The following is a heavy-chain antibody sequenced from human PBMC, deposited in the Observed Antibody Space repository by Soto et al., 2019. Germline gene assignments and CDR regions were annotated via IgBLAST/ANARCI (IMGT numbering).Heavy chain of an antibody. CDR3: ARVRRVYYYYYGMDV. CDR1: GFTFSSYE. Sequence: LRLSCAASGFTFSSYEMNWVRQAPGKGLEWVSYISSSGSTIYYADSVKGRFTISRDNAKNSLYLQMNSLRAEDTAVYYCARVRRVYYYYYGMDVWGQGTTVTVSS. CDR2: ISSSGSTI. V-gene: IGHV3-48*03. J-gene: IGHJ6*02. D-gene: IGHD3-16*01.